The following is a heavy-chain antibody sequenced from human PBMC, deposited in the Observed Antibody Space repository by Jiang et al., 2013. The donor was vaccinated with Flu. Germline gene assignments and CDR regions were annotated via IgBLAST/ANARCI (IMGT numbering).Heavy chain of an antibody. CDR2: FDPEDGET. D-gene: IGHD5-18*01. V-gene: IGHV1-24*01. Sequence: EWMGGFDPEDGETIYAQKFQGRVTMTEDTSTDTAYMELSSLRSEDTAVYYCATGYSYGFFDYWGQGTLVTVSS. CDR3: ATGYSYGFFDY. J-gene: IGHJ4*02.